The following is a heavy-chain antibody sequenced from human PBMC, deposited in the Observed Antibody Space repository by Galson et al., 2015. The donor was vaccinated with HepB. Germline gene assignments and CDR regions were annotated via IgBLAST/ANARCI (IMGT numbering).Heavy chain of an antibody. Sequence: TLSLTCTVSGGSISSGGYYWSWIRQHPGKGLEWIGNIYYSGNTYYNASLKSRVTISVDTSENQFSLKLSSVTAADTAVYYCARVGVAITFGGIIVKGGFDYWGQGTLVTVSS. D-gene: IGHD3-16*02. CDR1: GGSISSGGYY. V-gene: IGHV4-31*03. J-gene: IGHJ4*02. CDR2: IYYSGNT. CDR3: ARVGVAITFGGIIVKGGFDY.